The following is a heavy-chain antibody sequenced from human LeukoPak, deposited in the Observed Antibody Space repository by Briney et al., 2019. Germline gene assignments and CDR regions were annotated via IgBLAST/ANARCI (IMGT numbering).Heavy chain of an antibody. J-gene: IGHJ4*02. CDR1: GFTFSSYG. Sequence: PGRSLRLSCAAPGFTFSSYGMHWVRQAPGKGLEWVAVIWYDGSNKYYADSVKGRLTISRDNSKNTLYLQMNSLRAEDTAVYYCAREYPPRYYYDSSGYLDYWGQGTLVTVSS. V-gene: IGHV3-33*01. CDR3: AREYPPRYYYDSSGYLDY. CDR2: IWYDGSNK. D-gene: IGHD3-22*01.